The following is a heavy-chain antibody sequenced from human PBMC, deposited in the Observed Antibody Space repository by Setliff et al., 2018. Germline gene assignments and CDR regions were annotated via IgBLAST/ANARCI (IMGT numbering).Heavy chain of an antibody. V-gene: IGHV1-18*01. D-gene: IGHD5-18*01. CDR2: ISGYNSNT. J-gene: IGHJ4*02. CDR3: ATFRGYTYGYDY. Sequence: TVSCKASGFTFKTYSFSWIRQAPGQGLEWVGWISGYNSNTIYAQNFQGRVTMTTDASTNTAYMELRSLGSDDTAVYYCATFRGYTYGYDYWGQGTLVTVSS. CDR1: GFTFKTYS.